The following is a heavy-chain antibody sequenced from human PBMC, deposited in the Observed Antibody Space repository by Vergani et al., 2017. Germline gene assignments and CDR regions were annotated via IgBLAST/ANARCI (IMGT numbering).Heavy chain of an antibody. Sequence: VQLQESGPGLVKPPGTLSLTCAVSGVSIKSGFWWNWVRQPPGKGLEWIGEIYYTGITNYNSSLKSRVSMAVDTSKNQFSLNLKSVPAADTAMYCCVGAQGGDVPHDKRGYFFYGMDVWGQGTTVTVSS. D-gene: IGHD3-16*01. V-gene: IGHV4-4*01. CDR2: IYYTGIT. J-gene: IGHJ6*02. CDR1: GVSIKSGFW. CDR3: VGAQGGDVPHDKRGYFFYGMDV.